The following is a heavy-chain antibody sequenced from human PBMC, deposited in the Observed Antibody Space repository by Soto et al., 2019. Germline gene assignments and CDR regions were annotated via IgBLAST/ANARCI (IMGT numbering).Heavy chain of an antibody. V-gene: IGHV3-53*01. CDR2: IYSGGST. Sequence: GGSLRLSCAASGFTVSSNYMSWVRQAPGKGLEWVSVIYSGGSTYYADSVKGRFTISRHNSKNTLYLQMNSLRAEDTAVYYCASDQVCSSTSCYAFDIWGQGTMVTVSS. J-gene: IGHJ3*02. CDR3: ASDQVCSSTSCYAFDI. D-gene: IGHD2-2*01. CDR1: GFTVSSNY.